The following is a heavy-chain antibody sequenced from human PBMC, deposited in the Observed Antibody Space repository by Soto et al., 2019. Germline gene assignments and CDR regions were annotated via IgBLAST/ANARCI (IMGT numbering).Heavy chain of an antibody. CDR2: IYYSGST. Sequence: PSETLSLTCTVSGGSISSSSYYWGWIRQPPGKGLEWIGSIYYSGSTYYNPSLKSRVTISVDTSKNQFSLKLSSVTAADTAVYYCARPIASLAFDYWGQGTLVTVSS. CDR3: ARPIASLAFDY. D-gene: IGHD6-13*01. CDR1: GGSISSSSYY. V-gene: IGHV4-39*01. J-gene: IGHJ4*02.